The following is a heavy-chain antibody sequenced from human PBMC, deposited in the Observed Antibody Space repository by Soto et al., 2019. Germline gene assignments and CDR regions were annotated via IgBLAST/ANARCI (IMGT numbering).Heavy chain of an antibody. D-gene: IGHD1-20*01. Sequence: ASVKVSCKASGYTFTSYYMHWVRQAPGQGLEWMGIINPSGGSTSYAQKFQGRVTTTRDTSTSTVYMELSSLRSEDTAVYYCARERMRSNWKFGYYYYGMDVWGQGTTVTVSS. CDR2: INPSGGST. CDR1: GYTFTSYY. CDR3: ARERMRSNWKFGYYYYGMDV. V-gene: IGHV1-46*01. J-gene: IGHJ6*02.